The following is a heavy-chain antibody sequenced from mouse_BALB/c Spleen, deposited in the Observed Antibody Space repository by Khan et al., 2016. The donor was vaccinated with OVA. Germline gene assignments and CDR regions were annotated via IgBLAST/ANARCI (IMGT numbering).Heavy chain of an antibody. CDR1: GYSITSDYA. Sequence: EVQLQESGPGLVKPSQSLSLTCTVTGYSITSDYAWNWIRQFPGNKLEWMGYITYSCSTSYNPSLNSRISISRDTSKNQFFLQLNSVTTEDTATYFCGRRSVWGAGTTVTVSS. CDR3: GRRSV. V-gene: IGHV3-2*02. J-gene: IGHJ1*01. CDR2: ITYSCST.